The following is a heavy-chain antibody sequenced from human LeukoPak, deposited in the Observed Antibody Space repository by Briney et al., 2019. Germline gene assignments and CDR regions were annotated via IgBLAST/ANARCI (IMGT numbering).Heavy chain of an antibody. Sequence: PGGSLRLSCAASGFTFSSYCMNWVRQAPGKGLEWVANIKPDGSDQYYVDSVKGRFTISRDNAKNSLYLQMNSLRAEDTAVYYCARDLNLAADYYYYYGMDVWGQGTTVTVSS. CDR3: ARDLNLAADYYYYYGMDV. V-gene: IGHV3-7*01. D-gene: IGHD6-25*01. CDR2: IKPDGSDQ. J-gene: IGHJ6*02. CDR1: GFTFSSYC.